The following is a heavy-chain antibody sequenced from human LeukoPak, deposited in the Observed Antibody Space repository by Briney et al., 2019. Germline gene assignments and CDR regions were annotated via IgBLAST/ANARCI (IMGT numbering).Heavy chain of an antibody. CDR1: GGSMGSYY. V-gene: IGHV4-4*07. J-gene: IGHJ5*02. CDR3: ARGAYGLEIQGYFDP. Sequence: SETLSLTCTVSGGSMGSYYWSWIRQPAGKGLEWIGRTYSRGTNYNPSLKSRVTMSLDTSKNQFSLRLSSVTAADTAVYYCARGAYGLEIQGYFDPWGQGTLVTVSP. CDR2: TYSRGT. D-gene: IGHD3-10*01.